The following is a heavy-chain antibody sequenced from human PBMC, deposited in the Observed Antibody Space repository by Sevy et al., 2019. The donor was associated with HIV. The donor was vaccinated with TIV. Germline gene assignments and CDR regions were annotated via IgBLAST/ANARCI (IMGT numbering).Heavy chain of an antibody. CDR2: INQDGSVI. D-gene: IGHD2-8*01. CDR3: ARAVGKDGAY. V-gene: IGHV3-7*03. Sequence: GGSLRLSCTGSGFTFSNYAMNWVRQAPGKGLEWLANINQDGSVIYYADSVKGRFTISRDNSRNSVFLQMSSLRAGDTATYYCARAVGKDGAYWGQGTLVTVSS. J-gene: IGHJ4*02. CDR1: GFTFSNYA.